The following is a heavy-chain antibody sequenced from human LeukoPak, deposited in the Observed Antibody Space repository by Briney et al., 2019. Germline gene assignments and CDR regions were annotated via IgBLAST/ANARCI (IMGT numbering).Heavy chain of an antibody. CDR1: GGSFSGYY. CDR3: ARHVGVAARPRNWFDP. CDR2: INHSGST. V-gene: IGHV4-34*01. Sequence: SETLSLTCAVYGGSFSGYYWSWIRQPPGKGLEWIGEINHSGSTNYNPSLKSRVTISVDTSKNQFSLKLSSVTAADTAVYYCARHVGVAARPRNWFDPWGQGTLVTVSS. J-gene: IGHJ5*02. D-gene: IGHD6-6*01.